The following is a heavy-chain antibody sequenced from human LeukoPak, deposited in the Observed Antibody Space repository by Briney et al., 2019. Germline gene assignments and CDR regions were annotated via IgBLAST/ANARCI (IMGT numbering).Heavy chain of an antibody. Sequence: GGSLRLSCAASGFTFSSYGMHWVRQAPGKGLEWVAVISYDGSNKYYADSVKGRFTISRDNSKNTLYLQMNSLRAEDTAVYYCAKVPGYYYDSSGTPTSGYYYYMDVWGKGTTVTVSS. V-gene: IGHV3-30*18. J-gene: IGHJ6*03. CDR2: ISYDGSNK. D-gene: IGHD3-22*01. CDR3: AKVPGYYYDSSGTPTSGYYYYMDV. CDR1: GFTFSSYG.